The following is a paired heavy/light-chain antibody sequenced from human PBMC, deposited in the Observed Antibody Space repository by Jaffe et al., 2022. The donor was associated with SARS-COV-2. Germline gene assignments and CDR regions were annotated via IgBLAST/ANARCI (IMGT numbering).Heavy chain of an antibody. J-gene: IGHJ6*02. V-gene: IGHV2-5*02. Sequence: QITLKESGPTLVKPTQTLTLTCTFSGFSLSTSGVGVGWIRQPPGKALEWLALIYWDDDKRYSPSLKSRLTITKDTSKNQVVLTMTNMDPVDTATYYCAHRQSMITFGEGEGVDYGMDVWGQGTTVTVSS. CDR1: GFSLSTSGVG. D-gene: IGHD3-16*01. CDR3: AHRQSMITFGEGEGVDYGMDV. CDR2: IYWDDDK.
Light chain of an antibody. Sequence: QSVLTQPPSASGTPGQRVTISCSGSSSNIGSNYVYWYQQLPGTAPKLLIYRNNQRPSGVPDRFSGSKSGTSASLAISGLRSEDEADYYCAAWDDSLSGEVFGGGTKLTVL. CDR1: SSNIGSNY. J-gene: IGLJ2*01. CDR2: RNN. V-gene: IGLV1-47*01. CDR3: AAWDDSLSGEV.